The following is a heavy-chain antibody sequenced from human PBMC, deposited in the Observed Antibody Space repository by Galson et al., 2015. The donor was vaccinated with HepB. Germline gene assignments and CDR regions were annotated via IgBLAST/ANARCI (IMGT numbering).Heavy chain of an antibody. D-gene: IGHD4-23*01. V-gene: IGHV4-4*07. CDR2: INNSGTT. CDR3: ARFYGGEGYYFDY. J-gene: IGHJ4*02. Sequence: SETLSLTCTVSGGYISIYYWSWIRQPAGKGLEWIGRINNSGTTHYNPSLKSRVTMSVDTSKNQFSLKLTSVTAADTAVYYCARFYGGEGYYFDYWGQGTLVTVSS. CDR1: GGYISIYY.